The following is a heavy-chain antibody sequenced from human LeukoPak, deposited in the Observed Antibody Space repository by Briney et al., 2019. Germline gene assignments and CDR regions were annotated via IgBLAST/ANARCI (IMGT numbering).Heavy chain of an antibody. Sequence: SETLSLTCTVSGGSISSYYWSWIRQPPGKGLEWIGYIYYSGSTNYNPSLKSRVTISVDTSKNQFSLKLSSVTAAGTAVYYCARAARYSSSWDYYYGMDVWGQGTTVTVSS. D-gene: IGHD6-13*01. CDR1: GGSISSYY. CDR3: ARAARYSSSWDYYYGMDV. J-gene: IGHJ6*02. V-gene: IGHV4-59*01. CDR2: IYYSGST.